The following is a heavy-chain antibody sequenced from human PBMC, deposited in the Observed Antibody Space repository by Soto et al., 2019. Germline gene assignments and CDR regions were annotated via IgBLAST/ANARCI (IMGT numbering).Heavy chain of an antibody. CDR2: ISGLNGNT. CDR3: VRESCTAGICSNWFDP. CDR1: GYDFNIYG. V-gene: IGHV1-18*01. J-gene: IGHJ5*02. Sequence: QEQLVQSGGEVKRPGASVKVSCTAVGYDFNIYGISWVRQAPGQGLEWMGWISGLNGNTRYAEKFQDRVTLTADTATSTAYMELRSLRPDDTAEYYSVRESCTAGICSNWFDPWGQGTQVSVS. D-gene: IGHD3-10*02.